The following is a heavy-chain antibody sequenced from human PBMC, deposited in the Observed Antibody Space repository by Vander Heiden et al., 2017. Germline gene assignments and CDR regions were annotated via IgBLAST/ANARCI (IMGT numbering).Heavy chain of an antibody. Sequence: EVQLVQSGGGLVQPGGSLRLSCGASRFPFSYYTMTWVRQTPGKGLEWISYISATGVTIYYSQSVEGRFTISRDNVKNSLYLQMNNLRDDDTGVYYCARDPKLYGAFGPYFDYWGQGVLVTVAS. D-gene: IGHD2-15*01. CDR3: ARDPKLYGAFGPYFDY. J-gene: IGHJ4*02. V-gene: IGHV3-48*02. CDR2: ISATGVTI. CDR1: RFPFSYYT.